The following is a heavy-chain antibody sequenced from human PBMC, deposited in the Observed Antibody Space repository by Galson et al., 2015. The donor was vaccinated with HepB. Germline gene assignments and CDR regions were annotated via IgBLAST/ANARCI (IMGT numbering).Heavy chain of an antibody. CDR3: ARASKKYYYGSGARVSYYYMDV. V-gene: IGHV1-18*01. CDR2: ISAYNGNT. J-gene: IGHJ6*03. CDR1: GYTFTSYG. Sequence: SVKVSCKASGYTFTSYGISWVRQAPGQGLEWMGWISAYNGNTNYAQKLQGRVTMTTDTSTSTAYMELRSLRSDDTAVYYCARASKKYYYGSGARVSYYYMDVWGKGTTVTVSS. D-gene: IGHD3-10*01.